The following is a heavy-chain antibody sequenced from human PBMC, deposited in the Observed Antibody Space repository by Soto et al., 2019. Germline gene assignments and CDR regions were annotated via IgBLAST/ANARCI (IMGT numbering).Heavy chain of an antibody. D-gene: IGHD2-21*01. CDR1: GFTFSSYG. Sequence: LRLSCAASGFTFSSYGMHWVRQAPGKGLEWVAVISYDGSNKYYADSVKGRFTISRDNSKNTLYLQMNSLRAEDTAVYYCAKEVVPEGYYFDYWGQGTLVTVSS. J-gene: IGHJ4*02. CDR2: ISYDGSNK. V-gene: IGHV3-30*18. CDR3: AKEVVPEGYYFDY.